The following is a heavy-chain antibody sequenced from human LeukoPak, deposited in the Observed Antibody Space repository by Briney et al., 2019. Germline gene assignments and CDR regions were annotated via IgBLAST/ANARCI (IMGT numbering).Heavy chain of an antibody. V-gene: IGHV3-23*01. Sequence: PGGSLRLSCAASGFTFSSYAMSWVRQAPGKGLEWVSAISGSGGSTYYAASVKGRFTISRDNSKNPLYLQMNSLRAADTAVYHCAKGGIAAAGTWVSIWGQGTLVTVSS. CDR3: AKGGIAAAGTWVSI. D-gene: IGHD6-13*01. J-gene: IGHJ4*02. CDR1: GFTFSSYA. CDR2: ISGSGGST.